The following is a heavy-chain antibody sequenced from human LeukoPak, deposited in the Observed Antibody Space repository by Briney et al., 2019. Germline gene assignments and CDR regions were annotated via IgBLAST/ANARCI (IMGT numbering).Heavy chain of an antibody. CDR1: GGSFSSYY. Sequence: SETLSLTCTVSGGSFSSYYWRWIRQPPGKGVVWIGYIYYSGSTNYNPSLKSRVTISVDTSKNQLSLKLSSVTAADTAVYYCARELRYFDWLPHGTDAFDIWGQGTMVTVSS. CDR3: ARELRYFDWLPHGTDAFDI. V-gene: IGHV4-59*01. D-gene: IGHD3-9*01. J-gene: IGHJ3*02. CDR2: IYYSGST.